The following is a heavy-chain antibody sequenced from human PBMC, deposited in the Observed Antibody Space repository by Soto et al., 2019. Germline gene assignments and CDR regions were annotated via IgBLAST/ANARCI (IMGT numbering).Heavy chain of an antibody. J-gene: IGHJ3*02. CDR2: ISAYNGNT. Sequence: ASVKVSCKASGYTFTSYGISWVRQAPGQGLEWMGWISAYNGNTNYAQKLQGRVTMTTDTSTSTAYMELRSLRSDDTAVYYCARVFRSYDFWSGYYSGRDAFDIWGQGTMVTVSS. CDR1: GYTFTSYG. D-gene: IGHD3-3*01. V-gene: IGHV1-18*04. CDR3: ARVFRSYDFWSGYYSGRDAFDI.